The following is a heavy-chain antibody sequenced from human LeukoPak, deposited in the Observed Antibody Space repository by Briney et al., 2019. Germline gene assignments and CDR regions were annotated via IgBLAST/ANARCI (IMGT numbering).Heavy chain of an antibody. CDR3: AKGRGTAVTSAANY. V-gene: IGHV3-23*01. J-gene: IGHJ4*02. CDR2: ISGSGDNT. Sequence: SGGSLRISCAASGFTFSSYAMSWVRQAPGKGLEWVSSISGSGDNTYYADSVKDRFSISRDNSKTTVSLQMNSLRAEDTAVYYCAKGRGTAVTSAANYWGQGTLVTVSS. CDR1: GFTFSSYA. D-gene: IGHD4-17*01.